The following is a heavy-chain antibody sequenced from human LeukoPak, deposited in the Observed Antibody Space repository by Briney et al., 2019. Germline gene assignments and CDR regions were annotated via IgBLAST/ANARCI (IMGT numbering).Heavy chain of an antibody. CDR1: GYSFTTYW. CDR3: ARQAGDMAFFDY. D-gene: IGHD2-15*01. J-gene: IGHJ4*02. Sequence: EALKISRKGPGYSFTTYWLGLVRPMPGKGLEWMGIIYPGDSGTRYNPSFQGQVTISADKSISTAYLQWSILKASDTAMYYCARQAGDMAFFDYWGQGTLVTVSS. V-gene: IGHV5-51*01. CDR2: IYPGDSGT.